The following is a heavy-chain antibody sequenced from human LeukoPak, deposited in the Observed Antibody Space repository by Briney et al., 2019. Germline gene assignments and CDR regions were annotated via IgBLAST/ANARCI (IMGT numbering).Heavy chain of an antibody. V-gene: IGHV1-24*01. D-gene: IGHD5-24*01. CDR3: ATLHLQAPYYYSIDV. CDR2: FDPEDGET. J-gene: IGHJ6*03. Sequence: ASVNLSRKCSGYGLTDRAMHWTWLGQGPGHGLQGGFDPEDGETIYAQKFQGRVTMTEDTSTDTAYMELSSLRSDDTAVYYCATLHLQAPYYYSIDVWGKGTTVTVSS. CDR1: GYGLTDRA.